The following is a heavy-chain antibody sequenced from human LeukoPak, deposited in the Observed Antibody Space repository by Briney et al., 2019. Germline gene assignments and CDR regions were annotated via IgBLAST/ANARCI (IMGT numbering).Heavy chain of an antibody. D-gene: IGHD3-3*01. J-gene: IGHJ3*02. CDR1: GGSISSSNYY. CDR2: FYYSGST. CDR3: AREADPYYDFWSGYYYAFDI. V-gene: IGHV4-39*07. Sequence: SETLSLTCTVSGGSISSSNYYWGWIRQPPGKGLEWIGTFYYSGSTYYNPSLKSRVTISVDTSKNQFSLKLSSVTAADTAVYYCAREADPYYDFWSGYYYAFDIWGQGTMVTVSS.